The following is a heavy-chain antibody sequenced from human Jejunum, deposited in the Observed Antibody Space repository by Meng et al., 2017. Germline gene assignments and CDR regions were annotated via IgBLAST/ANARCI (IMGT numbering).Heavy chain of an antibody. CDR1: GGSISSSSW. CDR2: ISLSGSP. D-gene: IGHD2-15*01. V-gene: IGHV4-4*02. CDR3: ARHGAAPYFDD. Sequence: QVQMQEVGPGLVNPSGTLVLTCAVYGGSISSSSWWSWVRQPPGKGLEWIGEISLSGSPSYNPSLRTRVTISIDTSRNQFSLSLSSVTAADTAVYYCARHGAAPYFDDWGQGSLVTVSS. J-gene: IGHJ4*02.